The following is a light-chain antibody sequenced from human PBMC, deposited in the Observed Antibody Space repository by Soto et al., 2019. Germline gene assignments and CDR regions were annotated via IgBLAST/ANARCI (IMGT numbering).Light chain of an antibody. V-gene: IGKV3-15*01. Sequence: EIVMTQSPATLSVSAGERATLSCRASQSVSSNLAWYQQKPGQAPRLLIYGASTRATGIPARFSGSGSGTEFTLTISSLQSEDFAVYYCQQYNNWPRLEGTFGQGTKVEIK. CDR3: QQYNNWPRLEGT. J-gene: IGKJ1*01. CDR2: GAS. CDR1: QSVSSN.